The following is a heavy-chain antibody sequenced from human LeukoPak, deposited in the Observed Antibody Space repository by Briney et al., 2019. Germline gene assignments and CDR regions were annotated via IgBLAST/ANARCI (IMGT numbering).Heavy chain of an antibody. CDR2: INSDGSST. V-gene: IGHV3-74*01. CDR3: ARGGSGCFDY. J-gene: IGHJ4*02. D-gene: IGHD3-22*01. CDR1: GFTFSTYW. Sequence: GGSLRLSCAASGFTFSTYWMYWVRQAPGKGLVWVSHINSDGSSTTYADSVKGRFTVSRDNTKNTLYLQMNSLRAEDTAVYYCARGGSGCFDYWGQGTLVTVSS.